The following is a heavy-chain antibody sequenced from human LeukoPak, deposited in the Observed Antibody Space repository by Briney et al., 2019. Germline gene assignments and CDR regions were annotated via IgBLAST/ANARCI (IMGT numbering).Heavy chain of an antibody. CDR3: ARGLQSGTQRGYFDY. J-gene: IGHJ4*02. V-gene: IGHV3-30*02. Sequence: GGSLRLSCAASGYTFSSYGMHWVRQAPGKGLEWVAFIRFDGTIKDYADSVKGRFTISRDNSNNTLYLQMNSLRAEDTVVYYCARGLQSGTQRGYFDYWGQGTLVTVSS. D-gene: IGHD3-10*01. CDR2: IRFDGTIK. CDR1: GYTFSSYG.